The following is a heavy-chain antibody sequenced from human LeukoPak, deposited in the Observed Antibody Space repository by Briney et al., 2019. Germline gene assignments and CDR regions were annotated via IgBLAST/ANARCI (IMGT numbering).Heavy chain of an antibody. V-gene: IGHV3-23*01. CDR1: GFTFSSYV. Sequence: PGGSLRLSCAASGFTFSSYVMGWVRQAPGKGLEWVSTINGGGGTTKYADSVRGRFTISRDNSKNTLYLHMNSLRAEDTAIYYCAKTERFDPWGQGTLVTVSS. CDR3: AKTERFDP. CDR2: INGGGGTT. J-gene: IGHJ5*02.